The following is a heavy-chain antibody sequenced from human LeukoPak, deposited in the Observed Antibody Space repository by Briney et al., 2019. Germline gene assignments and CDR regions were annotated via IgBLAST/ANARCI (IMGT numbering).Heavy chain of an antibody. CDR2: ISGSGGST. CDR1: GFTFSDYY. CDR3: AKDRAITMIVVVTPFDY. J-gene: IGHJ4*02. Sequence: GGSLRLSCAASGFTFSDYYMSWIRQAPGKGLEWVSAISGSGGSTYYADSVKGRFTISRDNSKNTLYLQMNSLRAEDTAVYYCAKDRAITMIVVVTPFDYWGQGTLVTVSS. V-gene: IGHV3-23*01. D-gene: IGHD3-22*01.